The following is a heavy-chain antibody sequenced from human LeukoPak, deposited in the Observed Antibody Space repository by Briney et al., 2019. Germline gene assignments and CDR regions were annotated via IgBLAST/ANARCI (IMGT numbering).Heavy chain of an antibody. Sequence: GGSLRLSCAASGFTFSSYSMNWVRQAPGKGLEWVSSISSSSSYIYYADSVKGRFTISRDNAKNSLYLQMNSLRAEDTAVYYCAKDRYPYYDILTGPLDYWGQGTLVTVSS. CDR1: GFTFSSYS. J-gene: IGHJ4*02. D-gene: IGHD3-9*01. CDR2: ISSSSSYI. V-gene: IGHV3-21*01. CDR3: AKDRYPYYDILTGPLDY.